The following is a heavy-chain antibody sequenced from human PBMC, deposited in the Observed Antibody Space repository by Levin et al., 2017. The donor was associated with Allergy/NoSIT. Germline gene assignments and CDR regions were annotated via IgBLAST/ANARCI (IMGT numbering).Heavy chain of an antibody. V-gene: IGHV3-30*18. Sequence: GESLKISCAASGFTFSSYGMHWVRQAPGKGLEWVAVISNDGSNKYYADSVKGRFTISRDNSKNTLYMQMNSLRAEDTAVYYCAKDFCSSTSCYGGGDYWGQGTLVTVSS. J-gene: IGHJ4*02. D-gene: IGHD2-2*01. CDR1: GFTFSSYG. CDR2: ISNDGSNK. CDR3: AKDFCSSTSCYGGGDY.